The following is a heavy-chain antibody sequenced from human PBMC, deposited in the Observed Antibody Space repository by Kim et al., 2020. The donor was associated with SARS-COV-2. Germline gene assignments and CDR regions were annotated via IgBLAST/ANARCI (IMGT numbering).Heavy chain of an antibody. J-gene: IGHJ4*02. D-gene: IGHD2-15*01. CDR1: GFTFGDYS. Sequence: GGSLRLSCTASGFTFGDYSMTWVRQAPGKGLEWVGFIRIKTSGGTPEYAAPLKGRFTISRDDSKSVAYLQMNSLKTEDTAVYYCTRGWFCDGGGCYSHFNYWGQGTLVTVSS. V-gene: IGHV3-49*04. CDR3: TRGWFCDGGGCYSHFNY. CDR2: IRIKTSGGTP.